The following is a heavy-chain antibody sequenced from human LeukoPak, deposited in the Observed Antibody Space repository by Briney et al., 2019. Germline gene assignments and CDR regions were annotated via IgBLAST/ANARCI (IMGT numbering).Heavy chain of an antibody. Sequence: GASVKVSCKASGYTFTSYDVNWVRQATGQGLEWMGWMNPNSGNTGYAQKFQGRVTTTRNTSISTAYMELSSLRSEDTAVYYCARGTRYSETDYWGQGTLVTVSS. CDR3: ARGTRYSETDY. D-gene: IGHD5-12*01. CDR2: MNPNSGNT. J-gene: IGHJ4*02. V-gene: IGHV1-8*01. CDR1: GYTFTSYD.